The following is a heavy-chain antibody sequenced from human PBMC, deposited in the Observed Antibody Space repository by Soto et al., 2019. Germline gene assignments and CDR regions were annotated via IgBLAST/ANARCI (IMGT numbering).Heavy chain of an antibody. CDR3: ARDMYYYDSSGYSRYFDL. Sequence: GASVKVSCKASGYNFTKYGITWVRQAPGQGLEWMGWISAFNGQTNYAQKFQGRVIMTTDTSTTTAYMELRGLRSDDTAVYYCARDMYYYDSSGYSRYFDLWGRGTLVTVSS. CDR1: GYNFTKYG. D-gene: IGHD3-22*01. J-gene: IGHJ2*01. V-gene: IGHV1-18*01. CDR2: ISAFNGQT.